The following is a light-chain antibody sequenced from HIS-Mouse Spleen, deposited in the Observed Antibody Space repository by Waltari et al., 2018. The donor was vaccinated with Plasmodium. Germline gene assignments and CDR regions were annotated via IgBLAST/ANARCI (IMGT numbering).Light chain of an antibody. V-gene: IGLV2-23*01. CDR2: EGS. J-gene: IGLJ3*02. CDR1: SSDVGSYTL. Sequence: QSALTQPASVSGSPGQSITIPCTGTSSDVGSYTLVTRYQQNPGKAPKLMIYEGSKRPSGVSNRFSGSKSGNTASLTISGLQAEDEADYYCCSYAGSSTNWVFGGGTKLTVL. CDR3: CSYAGSSTNWV.